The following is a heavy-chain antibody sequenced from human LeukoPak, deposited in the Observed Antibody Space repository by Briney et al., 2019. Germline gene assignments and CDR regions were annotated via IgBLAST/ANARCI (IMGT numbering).Heavy chain of an antibody. V-gene: IGHV1-69*05. CDR2: IIPIFGTA. Sequence: ASVKVSCKASGGTFSSYAISWVRQAPGQGLEWMGGIIPIFGTANYAQKFQGRVTITTDESTSTAYMELSSLRSEDTAVYYCARVALGIVGPDFDYWGQGTLVTVSS. CDR3: ARVALGIVGPDFDY. CDR1: GGTFSSYA. J-gene: IGHJ4*02. D-gene: IGHD7-27*01.